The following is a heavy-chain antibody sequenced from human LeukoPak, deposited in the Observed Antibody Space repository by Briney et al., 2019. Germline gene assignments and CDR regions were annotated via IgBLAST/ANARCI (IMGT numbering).Heavy chain of an antibody. CDR1: GFTFSDYY. V-gene: IGHV3-33*08. CDR3: ARPQYSGSYLGVDY. D-gene: IGHD1-26*01. CDR2: IWYDGSNK. J-gene: IGHJ4*02. Sequence: GGSLRLSCAASGFTFSDYYMSWIRQAPGKGLEWVAVIWYDGSNKYYADSVKGRFTISRDNSKNTLYLQMNSLRAEDTAVYYCARPQYSGSYLGVDYWGQGTLVTVSS.